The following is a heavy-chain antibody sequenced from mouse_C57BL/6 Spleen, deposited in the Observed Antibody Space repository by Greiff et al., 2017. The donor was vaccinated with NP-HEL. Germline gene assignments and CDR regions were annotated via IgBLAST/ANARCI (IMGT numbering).Heavy chain of an antibody. CDR2: ISYDGSN. Sequence: LMESGPGLVKPSQSLSLTCSVTGYSITSGYYWNWIRQFPGNNLAWMGYISYDGSNNYNPSLNNRISITLDTSKNKFYLKLNSVTTEDTATEYCARGTYYYGSYWYFDVWGTGTTVTVSS. CDR3: ARGTYYYGSYWYFDV. CDR1: GYSITSGYY. V-gene: IGHV3-6*01. J-gene: IGHJ1*03. D-gene: IGHD1-1*01.